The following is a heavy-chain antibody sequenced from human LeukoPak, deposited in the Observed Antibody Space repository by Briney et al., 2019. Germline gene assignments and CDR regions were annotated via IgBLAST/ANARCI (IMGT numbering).Heavy chain of an antibody. V-gene: IGHV4-34*01. Sequence: SETLSLTCAVYGGSFSGYYWSWIRQPPGKGLEWIGEINHSGSTNYNPSLKSRVTISVDTSKNQFSLKLSSVTAADTAVYYCARGRPIDSSSWYGGWFDPWGQGTLVAVSS. CDR2: INHSGST. J-gene: IGHJ5*02. D-gene: IGHD6-13*01. CDR1: GGSFSGYY. CDR3: ARGRPIDSSSWYGGWFDP.